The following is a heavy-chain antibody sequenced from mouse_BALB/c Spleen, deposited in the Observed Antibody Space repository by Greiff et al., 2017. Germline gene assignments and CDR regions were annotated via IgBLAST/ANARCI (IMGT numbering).Heavy chain of an antibody. CDR3: ARDYGSLAWFAY. Sequence: VQLQQSGPELVKPGASVKISCKASGYSFTSYYIHWVKQRPGQGLEWIGWIFPGSGNTKYNEKFKGKATLTADTSSSTAYMQLSSLTSEDSAVYFCARDYGSLAWFAYWGQGTLVTVSA. CDR1: GYSFTSYY. J-gene: IGHJ3*01. V-gene: IGHV1-66*01. D-gene: IGHD1-1*01. CDR2: IFPGSGNT.